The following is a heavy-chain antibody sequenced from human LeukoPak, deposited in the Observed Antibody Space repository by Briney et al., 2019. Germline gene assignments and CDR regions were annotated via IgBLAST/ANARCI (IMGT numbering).Heavy chain of an antibody. J-gene: IGHJ4*02. CDR3: AKSHDFWSGYYGSPNDY. Sequence: PGGSLRLSCAASGFTFSSYGMHWVRQAPGKGLEWVAVISYDGSNKYYADSVKGRFTISRDNSKNTLYLQMNSLRAEDTAVYYCAKSHDFWSGYYGSPNDYWGQGTLVTVSS. V-gene: IGHV3-30*18. CDR2: ISYDGSNK. CDR1: GFTFSSYG. D-gene: IGHD3-3*01.